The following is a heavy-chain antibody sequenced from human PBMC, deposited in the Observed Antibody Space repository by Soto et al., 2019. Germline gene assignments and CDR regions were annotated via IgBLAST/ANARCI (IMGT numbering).Heavy chain of an antibody. D-gene: IGHD1-1*01. CDR2: ISGSGGST. J-gene: IGHJ6*04. V-gene: IGHV3-23*01. CDR1: GFTFSSYA. Sequence: GGSLRLSCAASGFTFSSYAMSWVRQAPGKGLEWVSAISGSGGSTYYADSVKGRFTISRDNSKNTLYLQMNSLRAEDTALYFCAKDGTTAGIHYYGMDIWGKGTPVTVSS. CDR3: AKDGTTAGIHYYGMDI.